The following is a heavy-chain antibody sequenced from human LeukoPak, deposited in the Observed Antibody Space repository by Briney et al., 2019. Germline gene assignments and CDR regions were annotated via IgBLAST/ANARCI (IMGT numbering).Heavy chain of an antibody. D-gene: IGHD2-2*01. Sequence: GGSLRLSCAASGFTFDDYAMRWVRQAPGKGLEWVSGISWNGGSIGYADSVKGRFTISRDNAKNSLYLQMNSLRAEDTALYYCAKDIGHLGYCSSTSCSVFDYWGQGTLVTVSS. CDR2: ISWNGGSI. CDR3: AKDIGHLGYCSSTSCSVFDY. CDR1: GFTFDDYA. J-gene: IGHJ4*02. V-gene: IGHV3-9*01.